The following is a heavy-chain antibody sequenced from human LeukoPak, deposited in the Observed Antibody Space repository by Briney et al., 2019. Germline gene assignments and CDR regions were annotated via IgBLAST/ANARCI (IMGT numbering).Heavy chain of an antibody. Sequence: GESLRLSCAASGFTVRSNYMSWVRQAPGKGLEWVSVISSGGSTYCADSVKGRFTISRDSSKNTLYLQMKRLRAEDTTLYYCSRDRMGTKSFDYWGQGTLVTVAS. J-gene: IGHJ4*02. CDR3: SRDRMGTKSFDY. CDR2: ISSGGST. CDR1: GFTVRSNY. D-gene: IGHD5-24*01. V-gene: IGHV3-66*01.